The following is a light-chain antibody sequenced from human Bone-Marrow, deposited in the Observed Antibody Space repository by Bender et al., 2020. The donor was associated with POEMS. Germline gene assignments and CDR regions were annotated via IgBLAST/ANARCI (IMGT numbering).Light chain of an antibody. CDR3: QVWDSSSHHWV. J-gene: IGLJ3*02. Sequence: SYVLTQPPSVSVAPGQTARISYGANDIGTKSVHWYQQRSGQAPVLVVYDDSDRPSGIPERFSGSNSGNTATLTIGRVEAGDEADYFCQVWDSSSHHWVFGGGTKLTVL. V-gene: IGLV3-21*02. CDR2: DDS. CDR1: DIGTKS.